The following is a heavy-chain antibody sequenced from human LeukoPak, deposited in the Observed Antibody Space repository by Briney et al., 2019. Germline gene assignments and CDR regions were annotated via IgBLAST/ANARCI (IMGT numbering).Heavy chain of an antibody. Sequence: GGSLRLSCAASGFTFSSYGMHWVRQAPGKGLEWVAFIRYNGSNKYHADSVKGRFTISRDNSKNTLYLQMNSLRAEDTAVYYCAKDRIVGAGKGYWGQGTLVTVSS. CDR1: GFTFSSYG. V-gene: IGHV3-30*02. CDR3: AKDRIVGAGKGY. J-gene: IGHJ4*02. CDR2: IRYNGSNK. D-gene: IGHD1-26*01.